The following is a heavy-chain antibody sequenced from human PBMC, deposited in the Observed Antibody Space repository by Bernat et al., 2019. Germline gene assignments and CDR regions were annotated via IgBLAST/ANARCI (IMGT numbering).Heavy chain of an antibody. CDR2: ISGSGVST. V-gene: IGHV3-23*01. Sequence: EVQLLESGGGLVQPGGSLRLSCAASGFTFSNAWMNWVRQAPGKGLEWVSAISGSGVSTYYADSVKGRFTISRDNSKNTLYLQMNSLRAEDTAVYYCGGDCHYWGQGTLVTVSS. CDR1: GFTFSNAW. J-gene: IGHJ4*02. CDR3: GGDCHY. D-gene: IGHD2-21*01.